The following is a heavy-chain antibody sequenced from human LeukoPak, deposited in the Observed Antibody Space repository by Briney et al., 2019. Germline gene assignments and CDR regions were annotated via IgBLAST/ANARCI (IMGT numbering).Heavy chain of an antibody. D-gene: IGHD6-13*01. V-gene: IGHV3-30*18. CDR2: IATDGSFA. J-gene: IGHJ6*03. CDR1: GFTFSSYG. Sequence: GTSLRLSCAASGFTFSSYGMHWVRQAPGKGLEWLAGIATDGSFAYYADSVKGRFTLSRDNSKNTLYLQMNSLRAEDTAVYYCAKDGTSSSWETYYYYYMDVWGKGTTVTISS. CDR3: AKDGTSSSWETYYYYYMDV.